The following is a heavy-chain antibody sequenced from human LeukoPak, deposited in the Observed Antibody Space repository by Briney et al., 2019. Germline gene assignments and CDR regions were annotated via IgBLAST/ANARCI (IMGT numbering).Heavy chain of an antibody. Sequence: PSETLSLTCTVSGGSISSYYWSWIRQPPGKGLEWIGYIYYSGSTNYNPSLKSRVTMSVDTSKNQFSLKLSSVTAADTAVYYCARWSKGYYDSSGYYYEAWFDPWGQGTLVTVSS. V-gene: IGHV4-59*01. CDR3: ARWSKGYYDSSGYYYEAWFDP. CDR2: IYYSGST. J-gene: IGHJ5*02. CDR1: GGSISSYY. D-gene: IGHD3-22*01.